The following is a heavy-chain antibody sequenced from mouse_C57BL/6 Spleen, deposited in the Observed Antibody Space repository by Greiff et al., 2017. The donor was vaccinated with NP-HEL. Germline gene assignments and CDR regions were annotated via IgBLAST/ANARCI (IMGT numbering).Heavy chain of an antibody. CDR3: TMGLRRGFAY. V-gene: IGHV14-1*01. Sequence: LQQSGAELVRPGASVKLSCTASGFNIKDYYMHWVKQRPEQGLEWIGRIDPEDGDTEYAPKFQGKATMTADTSSNTAYRRLSSLTSEDTAVYYCTMGLRRGFAYWGQGTLVTVSA. J-gene: IGHJ3*01. CDR1: GFNIKDYY. CDR2: IDPEDGDT. D-gene: IGHD2-4*01.